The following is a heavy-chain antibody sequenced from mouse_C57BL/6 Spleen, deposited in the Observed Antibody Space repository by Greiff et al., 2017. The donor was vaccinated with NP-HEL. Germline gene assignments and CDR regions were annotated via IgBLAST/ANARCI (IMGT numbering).Heavy chain of an antibody. J-gene: IGHJ2*01. V-gene: IGHV1-54*01. CDR3: ARRAGTSGIPYFDY. D-gene: IGHD4-1*01. CDR1: GYAFTNYL. CDR2: INPGSGGT. Sequence: VQVVESGAELVRPGTSVKVSCKASGYAFTNYLIEWVKQRPGQGLEWIGVINPGSGGTNYNEKFKGKATLTADKSSSTAYMQLSSLTSEDSAVYFCARRAGTSGIPYFDYWGQGTTLTVSS.